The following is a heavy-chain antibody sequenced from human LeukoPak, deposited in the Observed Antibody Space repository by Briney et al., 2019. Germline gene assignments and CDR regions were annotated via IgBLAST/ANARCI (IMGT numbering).Heavy chain of an antibody. V-gene: IGHV1-69*05. CDR2: IIPIFGTA. Sequence: SVKVSCKASGGTFSSYAISWVRQVPGQGLEWMGRIIPIFGTANYAQKFQGRVTITTDESTSTAYMELSSLRSEDTAVYYCARDYYDSSGYGYWGQGTLVTVSS. CDR1: GGTFSSYA. CDR3: ARDYYDSSGYGY. D-gene: IGHD3-22*01. J-gene: IGHJ4*02.